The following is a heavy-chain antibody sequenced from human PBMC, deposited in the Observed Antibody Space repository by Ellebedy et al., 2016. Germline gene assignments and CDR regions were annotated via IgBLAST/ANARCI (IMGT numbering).Heavy chain of an antibody. V-gene: IGHV4-30-4*08. D-gene: IGHD2-21*01. CDR3: ARGGGDNFDY. CDR2: IYYSGST. CDR1: GGSISNYY. Sequence: LRLSCTVSGGSISNYYWSWIRQPPGKGLEWIGYIYYSGSTYYNPSLKSRVTISVDTSKNQFSLKLSSVTAADTAVYYCARGGGDNFDYWGQGTLVTVSS. J-gene: IGHJ4*02.